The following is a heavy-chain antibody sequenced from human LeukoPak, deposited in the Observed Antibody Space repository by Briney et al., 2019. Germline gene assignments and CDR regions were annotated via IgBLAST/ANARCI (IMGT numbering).Heavy chain of an antibody. CDR2: INPSGGST. Sequence: GASVKVSCKASGYTFISYYMHWVRQAPRQGLEWMGIINPSGGSTSYAQKFQGRVTITADESTSTAYMELSSLRSEDTAVYYCARDTRFHRDGYNSGYYTPEGIMDYWGQGTLVTVSS. CDR1: GYTFISYY. D-gene: IGHD5-24*01. J-gene: IGHJ4*02. V-gene: IGHV1-46*01. CDR3: ARDTRFHRDGYNSGYYTPEGIMDY.